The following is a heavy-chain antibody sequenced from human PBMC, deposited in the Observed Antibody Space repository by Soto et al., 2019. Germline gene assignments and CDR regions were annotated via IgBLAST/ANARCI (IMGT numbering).Heavy chain of an antibody. CDR1: GFTFSSYG. CDR3: AREGYVDTAILYGMDV. J-gene: IGHJ6*02. Sequence: GGSLTLSCAASGFTFSSYGTHWVRQAPGKGLEWVAVIWYDGSNKYYADSVKGRFTISRDNSKNTLYLQMNSLRAEDTAVYYCAREGYVDTAILYGMDVWGQGTTVTVSS. V-gene: IGHV3-33*08. CDR2: IWYDGSNK. D-gene: IGHD5-18*01.